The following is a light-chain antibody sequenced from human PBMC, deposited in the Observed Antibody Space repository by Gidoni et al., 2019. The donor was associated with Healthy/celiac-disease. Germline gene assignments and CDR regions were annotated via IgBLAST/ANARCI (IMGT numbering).Light chain of an antibody. Sequence: DIVFTLSPGTLSLSPGERPTLSCRASQSVSSSYLAWYQQKPGQAPRLLIYGASSRATGIPDRFSGSGSGTDFTLTISRLEPEDFAVYYCQQYGSSPYTFGQGTKLEIK. CDR1: QSVSSSY. J-gene: IGKJ2*01. V-gene: IGKV3-20*01. CDR3: QQYGSSPYT. CDR2: GAS.